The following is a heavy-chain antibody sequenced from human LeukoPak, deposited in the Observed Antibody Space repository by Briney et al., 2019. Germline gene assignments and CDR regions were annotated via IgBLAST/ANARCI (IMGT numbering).Heavy chain of an antibody. Sequence: GESLQISCKGSGYSFTSYWIAWVRQMSGKGLEWMRIIYPHDSDIRYSPSFQGQVTISADQSISTAYLQLSSLKASDTAMYYCVRQISRTLTADYWGQGTLVTVSS. J-gene: IGHJ4*02. V-gene: IGHV5-51*01. CDR3: VRQISRTLTADY. CDR2: IYPHDSDI. CDR1: GYSFTSYW. D-gene: IGHD2-21*02.